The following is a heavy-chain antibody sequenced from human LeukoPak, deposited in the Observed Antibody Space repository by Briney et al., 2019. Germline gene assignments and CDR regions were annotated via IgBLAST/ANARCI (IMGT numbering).Heavy chain of an antibody. V-gene: IGHV3-23*01. CDR1: GFTFSSYA. Sequence: QPGGSLRLSCAASGFTFSSYAMSWVRQAPVKGLEWVSAISGSGGSTYYADSVKGRFTISRDNSKNTLYLQLNSLRAEDTAVYYCAKDYGDSSGYYRAAGNFDYWGQGTLVTVSS. CDR3: AKDYGDSSGYYRAAGNFDY. CDR2: ISGSGGST. J-gene: IGHJ4*02. D-gene: IGHD3-22*01.